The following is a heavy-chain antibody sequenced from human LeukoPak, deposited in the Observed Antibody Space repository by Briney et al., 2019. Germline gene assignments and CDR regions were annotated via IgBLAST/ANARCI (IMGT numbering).Heavy chain of an antibody. D-gene: IGHD5-18*01. V-gene: IGHV1-2*02. CDR1: GYTFTGYY. J-gene: IGHJ6*02. Sequence: ASVKVSCKASGYTFTGYYMHWGRQAPGQGLEWMGWINPNSGGTNYAQKFQGRVTMTRDTSISTAYMELSRLRSDDTAVYYCARTDTAMVNIGVDVGGQGTTVTVSS. CDR3: ARTDTAMVNIGVDV. CDR2: INPNSGGT.